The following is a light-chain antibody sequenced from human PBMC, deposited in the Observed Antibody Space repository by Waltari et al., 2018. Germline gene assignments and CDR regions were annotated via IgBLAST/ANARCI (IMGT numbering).Light chain of an antibody. CDR3: EQDHRPPCT. Sequence: DIVMTQPPAPLAVSLGERATINCKSSQSAFYTSNTTNYFACYQHKPGQPPKLLIHWASTRESGVPDRFSGSGSGTDCTLTISSLQAEDGAVYYSEQDHRPPCTSGQGNRL. CDR1: QSAFYTSNTTNY. CDR2: WAS. J-gene: IGKJ2*02. V-gene: IGKV4-1*01.